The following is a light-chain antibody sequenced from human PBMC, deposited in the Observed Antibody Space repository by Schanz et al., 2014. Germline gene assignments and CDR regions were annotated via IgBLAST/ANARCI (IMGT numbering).Light chain of an antibody. CDR3: MQPLGAPPIT. CDR1: QSLLHSNGYNY. J-gene: IGKJ5*01. Sequence: DIVMTPSPLSLPVTPGEPASISCRSSQSLLHSNGYNYLDWYLQKPGQSPQLLIYLGSYRASGVPDRFSGSGSGTDFTLKISRVEAEDVGLYYCMQPLGAPPITFGQGTRLEIK. V-gene: IGKV2-28*01. CDR2: LGS.